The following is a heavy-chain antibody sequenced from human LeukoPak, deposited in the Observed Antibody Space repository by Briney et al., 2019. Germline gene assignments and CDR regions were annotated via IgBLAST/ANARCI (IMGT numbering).Heavy chain of an antibody. CDR3: ARSGVS. V-gene: IGHV4-59*04. D-gene: IGHD1-26*01. CDR2: IYYSGST. Sequence: SETLSLTCTVSGGSISSYYWSWIRQPPGKGLEWIGYIYYSGSTYYNPSLKSRVTISVDTSKNQFSLKLSSVIAADTSVYYCARSGVSWGQGTLVTVSS. CDR1: GGSISSYY. J-gene: IGHJ5*02.